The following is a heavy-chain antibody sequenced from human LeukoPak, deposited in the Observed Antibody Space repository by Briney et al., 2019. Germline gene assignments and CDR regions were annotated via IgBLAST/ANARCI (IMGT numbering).Heavy chain of an antibody. V-gene: IGHV4-38-2*01. D-gene: IGHD3-22*01. CDR2: ISHSGST. Sequence: SETLSLTCAVSGYSISSGYYWGWIRQPPGKGLEWIGTISHSGSTYFNPSPKSRVTISVDTSKNHFSLKLSSVTAADTAVYYCARNRGGYYYEDYWGQGTLVTVSS. CDR3: ARNRGGYYYEDY. J-gene: IGHJ4*02. CDR1: GYSISSGYY.